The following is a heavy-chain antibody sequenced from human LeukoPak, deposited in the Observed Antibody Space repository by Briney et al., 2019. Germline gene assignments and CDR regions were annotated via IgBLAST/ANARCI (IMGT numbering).Heavy chain of an antibody. Sequence: GGSLRLSCAASGFTFSGSAIHWVRQASGKGLEWVGHLKSDGNNYATAYTASVRGRFTISRDDSQNTAYLQMNSLKTEDTAVYYCSSGGPRPKSYYHYYYALDVWSQGTSVTVSS. CDR1: GFTFSGSA. V-gene: IGHV3-73*01. J-gene: IGHJ6*02. CDR3: SSGGPRPKSYYHYYYALDV. D-gene: IGHD1-1*01. CDR2: LKSDGNNYAT.